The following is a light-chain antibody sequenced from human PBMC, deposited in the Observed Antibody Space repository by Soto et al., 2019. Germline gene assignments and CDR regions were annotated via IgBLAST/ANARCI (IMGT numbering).Light chain of an antibody. Sequence: ELVMTQSPATLSVSPGERATLSCRAGQSVSSSLAWYQQKPGQAPRLLIYSASSRATGIPARFSGSGSGTEFTLTISSLQSEDFAVYYCQQYSNWPRTFGPGTKVDI. CDR3: QQYSNWPRT. J-gene: IGKJ3*01. CDR1: QSVSSS. CDR2: SAS. V-gene: IGKV3-15*01.